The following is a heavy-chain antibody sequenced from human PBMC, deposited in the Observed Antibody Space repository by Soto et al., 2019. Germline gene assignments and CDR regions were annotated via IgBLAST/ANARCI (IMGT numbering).Heavy chain of an antibody. J-gene: IGHJ4*02. CDR3: ARAGPGRRRWLGSDY. D-gene: IGHD6-19*01. Sequence: SETLSLTCTVSGGSISSSSYYWGWIRQPPGKGLEWIGSIYYSGSTYYNPSLKSRVTISVDTSKNQFSLKLSSVTAADTAVYYCARAGPGRRRWLGSDYWGQGTLVTVSS. CDR1: GGSISSSSYY. V-gene: IGHV4-39*01. CDR2: IYYSGST.